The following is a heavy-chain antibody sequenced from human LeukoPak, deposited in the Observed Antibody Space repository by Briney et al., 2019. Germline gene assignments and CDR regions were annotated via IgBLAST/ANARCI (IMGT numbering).Heavy chain of an antibody. CDR1: GFTVSSNY. CDR2: IYSGGST. V-gene: IGHV3-53*01. Sequence: GGSLRLSCAASGFTVSSNYMSWVRQAPGKGQEWVSVIYSGGSTYYADSVKGRFIVSRDNATNSLYLQMNSLRAEDTAVYYCASPMTTVTNDAYDIWGQGTMVTVSS. J-gene: IGHJ3*02. CDR3: ASPMTTVTNDAYDI. D-gene: IGHD4-17*01.